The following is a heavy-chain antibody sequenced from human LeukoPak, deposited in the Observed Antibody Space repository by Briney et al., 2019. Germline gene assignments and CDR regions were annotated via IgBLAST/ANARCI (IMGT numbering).Heavy chain of an antibody. J-gene: IGHJ5*02. V-gene: IGHV1-46*01. CDR3: ARDPRYSSGWTNNWFDP. CDR2: IDPSGGST. D-gene: IGHD6-19*01. CDR1: GYTFISYY. Sequence: ASVKVSCKASGYTFISYYMHWVRQAPGQGLEWMGIIDPSGGSTNYAQKFQGRVTMTRDTSTSTVYMELRSLRSDDTAVYYCARDPRYSSGWTNNWFDPWGQGTLVTVSS.